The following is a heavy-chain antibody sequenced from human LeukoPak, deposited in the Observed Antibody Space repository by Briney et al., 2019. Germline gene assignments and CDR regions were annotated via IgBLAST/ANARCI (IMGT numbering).Heavy chain of an antibody. J-gene: IGHJ5*02. CDR2: FDPEDGET. CDR3: ATVSYCSSTSCYIYKGNWFDP. D-gene: IGHD2-2*02. CDR1: GYTLTELS. Sequence: GASVKVSCKVSGYTLTELSMHWVRQAPGKELEWMGGFDPEDGETIYAQKLQGRVTMTEDTSTDTAYMELSSLRSEDTAVYYCATVSYCSSTSCYIYKGNWFDPWGQGTLVTVSS. V-gene: IGHV1-24*01.